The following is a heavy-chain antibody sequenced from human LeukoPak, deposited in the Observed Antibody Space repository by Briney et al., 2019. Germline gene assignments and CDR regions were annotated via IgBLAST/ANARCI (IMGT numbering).Heavy chain of an antibody. V-gene: IGHV3-66*01. J-gene: IGHJ4*02. CDR2: IYSGGST. D-gene: IGHD5-24*01. Sequence: GGSLRLSCAASGFTVSSNYMSWVRQAPGKGLEWVSFIYSGGSTYYADSVKGRFTISRDNSKNTLYLQLNSLRVEDTAVYYCARGGGDGYSYYFDYWGQGRLVTASA. CDR1: GFTVSSNY. CDR3: ARGGGDGYSYYFDY.